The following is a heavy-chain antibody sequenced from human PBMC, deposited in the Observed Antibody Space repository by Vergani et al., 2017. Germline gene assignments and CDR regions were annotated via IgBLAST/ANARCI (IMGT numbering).Heavy chain of an antibody. J-gene: IGHJ6*02. D-gene: IGHD6-19*01. Sequence: QVQLVQSGAEVKKPGASVKVSCKASGYTFTSYGISWVRQAPGQGLEWMGWISAYNGNTNYAQKLQGRVPMTTDTSTSTAYMERRSLRSDDTAVYYCARAERGWLNYYYGMDVWGQGTTVTVSS. V-gene: IGHV1-18*01. CDR3: ARAERGWLNYYYGMDV. CDR2: ISAYNGNT. CDR1: GYTFTSYG.